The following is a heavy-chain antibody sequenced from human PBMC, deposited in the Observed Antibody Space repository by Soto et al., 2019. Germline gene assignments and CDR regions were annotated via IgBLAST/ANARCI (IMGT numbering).Heavy chain of an antibody. CDR2: IYYSGST. V-gene: IGHV4-59*08. CDR1: GGSISSYY. CDR3: ARGGYSYGTFDY. J-gene: IGHJ4*02. Sequence: SETLSLTCTVSGGSISSYYWSWIRQPPGKGLEWIGYIYYSGSTNYNPSLKSRVTISVDTSKNQFSLKLSSVTAADTAVYYCARGGYSYGTFDYWGQGTLVTVSS. D-gene: IGHD5-18*01.